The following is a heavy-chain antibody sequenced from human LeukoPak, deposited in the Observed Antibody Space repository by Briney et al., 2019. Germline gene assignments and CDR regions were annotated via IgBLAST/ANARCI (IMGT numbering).Heavy chain of an antibody. V-gene: IGHV4-4*02. Sequence: SETLSLTCAVSGGTISSSNWWSWVSQPPGKGLEWIGEIYHSGSTNYNPSLKSRVTISVDKSKNQFSLKLSSVTAADTAVYYCARGGSHDILTGTLFDYWGQGTLVTVSS. CDR3: ARGGSHDILTGTLFDY. CDR2: IYHSGST. J-gene: IGHJ4*02. CDR1: GGTISSSNW. D-gene: IGHD3-9*01.